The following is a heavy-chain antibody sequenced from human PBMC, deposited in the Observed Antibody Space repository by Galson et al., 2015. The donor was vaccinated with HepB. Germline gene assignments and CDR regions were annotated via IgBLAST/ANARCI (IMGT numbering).Heavy chain of an antibody. CDR1: GFTFSSYW. D-gene: IGHD2-15*01. CDR3: ARAGYCSGRSCEATFDI. Sequence: SLRLSCAASGFTFSSYWMSWVRQAPGKVLGWVANIKQDGSEKYFVDSVKGRFTISRDNAKNSLYLQMNSLRAEDTAVYYCARAGYCSGRSCEATFDIWGQGTMVTVSS. CDR2: IKQDGSEK. V-gene: IGHV3-7*03. J-gene: IGHJ3*02.